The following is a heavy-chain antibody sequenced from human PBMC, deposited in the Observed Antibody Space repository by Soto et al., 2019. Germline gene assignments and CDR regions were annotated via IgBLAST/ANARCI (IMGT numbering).Heavy chain of an antibody. Sequence: SETLSLTCTVSGGSISSYYWSWIRQPPGKGLEWIGYIYYSGSTNYNPSLKSRVTISVDTSKNQFSLKLSSVTAADTAVYYCARDNWNYNYYYYGMDVWGQGTTVTV. CDR3: ARDNWNYNYYYYGMDV. CDR2: IYYSGST. V-gene: IGHV4-59*01. CDR1: GGSISSYY. D-gene: IGHD1-7*01. J-gene: IGHJ6*02.